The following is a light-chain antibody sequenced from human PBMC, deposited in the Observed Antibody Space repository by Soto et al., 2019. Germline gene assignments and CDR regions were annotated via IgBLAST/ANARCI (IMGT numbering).Light chain of an antibody. CDR1: SNNIGGYSL. CDR3: CSYAGSVV. CDR2: EVN. Sequence: QSALTQPASVSGSPGQSITISCTGSSNNIGGYSLVSWYQQSPGKVPKLLIFEVNKRPSGVSDRFSGPKSGDTASLTISGLQAEDEADYYCCSYAGSVVFGGGTKLTVL. J-gene: IGLJ2*01. V-gene: IGLV2-23*02.